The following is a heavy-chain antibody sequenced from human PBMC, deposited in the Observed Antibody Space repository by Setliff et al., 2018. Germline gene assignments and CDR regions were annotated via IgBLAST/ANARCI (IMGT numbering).Heavy chain of an antibody. CDR1: GFTLSTYW. D-gene: IGHD2-15*01. Sequence: PGGSLRLSCSASGFTLSTYWMNWVRQAPGKGLEWVAHIKQDGSEEYYVDSVKGRFTISRDNAKNSLYLQMNSLRSEDTAVYYCARALGGNYFDYWGPGILVTVSS. V-gene: IGHV3-7*03. J-gene: IGHJ4*02. CDR2: IKQDGSEE. CDR3: ARALGGNYFDY.